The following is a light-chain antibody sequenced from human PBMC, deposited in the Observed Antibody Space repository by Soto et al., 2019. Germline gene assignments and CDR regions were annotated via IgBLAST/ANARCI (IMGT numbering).Light chain of an antibody. J-gene: IGKJ5*01. CDR3: QQYNDRPLT. V-gene: IGKV3-15*01. CDR2: RAS. CDR1: QSVGSN. Sequence: EIVMTQSPATLSVSPGERATLSCRASQSVGSNLARYQQKSGQAPRLLIYRASTSATGIPARLSGSGYGTEFTLTISSLQSEDFAVYYGQQYNDRPLTFGHGTRLEIK.